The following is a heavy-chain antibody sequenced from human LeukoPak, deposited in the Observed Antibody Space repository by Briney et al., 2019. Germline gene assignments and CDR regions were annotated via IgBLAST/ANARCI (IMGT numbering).Heavy chain of an antibody. CDR1: GFTVSSNY. V-gene: IGHV3-53*01. D-gene: IGHD6-13*01. Sequence: PGGSLRLSCAASGFTVSSNYMSWVRQAPGKGLEWASVIYSGGSTYYADSVKGRFTISRDNSKNTLYPQMNSLRAEDTAVYYCARAGGSSWADYWGQGTLVTVSS. CDR3: ARAGGSSWADY. CDR2: IYSGGST. J-gene: IGHJ4*02.